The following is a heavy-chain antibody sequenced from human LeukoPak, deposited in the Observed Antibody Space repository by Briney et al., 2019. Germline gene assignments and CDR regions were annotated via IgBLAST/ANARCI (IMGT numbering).Heavy chain of an antibody. CDR3: AGGPLNYYDSSGYSASGMVYYYYYYMDV. D-gene: IGHD3-22*01. Sequence: ASVKVSCKASGYTFTSYYMHWVRQAPGQGLEWMGIINPSGGSTSYAQKFQGRVTITADESTSTAYMELSSLRSEDTAVYYCAGGPLNYYDSSGYSASGMVYYYYYYMDVWGKGTTVTISS. V-gene: IGHV1-46*01. CDR1: GYTFTSYY. CDR2: INPSGGST. J-gene: IGHJ6*03.